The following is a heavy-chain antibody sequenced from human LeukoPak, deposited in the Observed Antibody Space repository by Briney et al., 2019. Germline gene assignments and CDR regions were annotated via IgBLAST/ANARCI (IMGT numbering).Heavy chain of an antibody. CDR3: VVVVEPPDSDGFDV. V-gene: IGHV3-74*01. J-gene: IGHJ3*01. CDR1: GFTFGNSW. CDR2: INADGRTA. Sequence: GGSLRLSCAASGFTFGNSWVPWVRQAPGKGLVWVSLINADGRTATYADSVKGRFTISRDNARNTLSLQMNSLTIEGTAVYYCVVVVEPPDSDGFDVWGQGTMITVSS. D-gene: IGHD1-14*01.